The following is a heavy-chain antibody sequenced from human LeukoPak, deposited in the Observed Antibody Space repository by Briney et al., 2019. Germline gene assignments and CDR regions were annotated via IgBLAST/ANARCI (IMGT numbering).Heavy chain of an antibody. Sequence: GGPLDPSWEASGFPFSFSWFPWAANPPGRGWFGSSRIIGDGSSTEYADSVKGRFTISRDIARNMVYLEMSSLRAEDTAVYYCVRSSRADAINFDYWGQGTLVTVSS. CDR1: GFPFSFS. V-gene: IGHV3-74*01. D-gene: IGHD3-9*01. J-gene: IGHJ4*02. CDR2: IIGDGSST. CDR3: VRSSRADAINFDY.